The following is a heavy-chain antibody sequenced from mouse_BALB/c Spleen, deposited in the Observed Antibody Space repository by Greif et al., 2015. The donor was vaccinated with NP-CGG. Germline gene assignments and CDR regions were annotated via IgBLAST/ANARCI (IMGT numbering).Heavy chain of an antibody. V-gene: IGHV2-9*02. D-gene: IGHD2-14*01. Sequence: QVQLKHSGPGLVAPSQSLSITCTVSGFSLTSYGVHWVRQPPGKGLEWLGVIWAGGSTNYNSALMSRLSISKDNSKSQVFLKMSSLQTDDTAMYYCARDLTYYRYDGAYWGQGTLVTVSA. CDR2: IWAGGST. CDR3: ARDLTYYRYDGAY. CDR1: GFSLTSYG. J-gene: IGHJ3*01.